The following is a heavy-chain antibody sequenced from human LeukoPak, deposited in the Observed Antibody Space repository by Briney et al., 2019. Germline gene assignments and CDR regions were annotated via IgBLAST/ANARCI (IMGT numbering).Heavy chain of an antibody. CDR3: ARDSSSRYYYYGMDV. J-gene: IGHJ6*02. D-gene: IGHD6-13*01. V-gene: IGHV4-31*03. CDR1: GGSISSGGYY. Sequence: SQTLSLTCTVSGGSISSGGYYWSWIRQHPGKGLEWIGYIYYSGSTYYSPSLKSRVTISVDTSKNQFSLKLSSVTAADTAVYYCARDSSSRYYYYGMDVWGQGTTVTVSS. CDR2: IYYSGST.